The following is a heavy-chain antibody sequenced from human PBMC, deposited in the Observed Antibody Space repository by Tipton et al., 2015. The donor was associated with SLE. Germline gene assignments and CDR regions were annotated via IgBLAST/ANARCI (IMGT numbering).Heavy chain of an antibody. CDR2: ISYSGST. CDR1: GGSISSYY. CDR3: ARTDGAGADWYFDL. Sequence: TLSLTCTVSGGSISSYYWSWIRQPPGKGLEWIGDISYSGSTSYSPSLKSRVTISVDTSKNQFSLKLKSVTAADTAVYFCARTDGAGADWYFDLWGRGTPVTVSS. V-gene: IGHV4-59*12. D-gene: IGHD6-19*01. J-gene: IGHJ2*01.